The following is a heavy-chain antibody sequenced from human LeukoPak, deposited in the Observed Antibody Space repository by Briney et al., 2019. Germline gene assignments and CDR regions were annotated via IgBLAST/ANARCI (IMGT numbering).Heavy chain of an antibody. Sequence: ASVKVSCKASGYTFTSYDINWVRQATGQGLEWMGWMNPNSGNRGYAQKFQGGVTMTRSTSISTAYMELSSLRFEDTAVYYCTRSVRNGHIDYWGQGTLVTVSS. CDR3: TRSVRNGHIDY. CDR2: MNPNSGNR. D-gene: IGHD2-21*01. V-gene: IGHV1-8*01. J-gene: IGHJ4*02. CDR1: GYTFTSYD.